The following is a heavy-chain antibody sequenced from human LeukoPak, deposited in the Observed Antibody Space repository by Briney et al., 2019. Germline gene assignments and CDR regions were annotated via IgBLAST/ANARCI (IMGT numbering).Heavy chain of an antibody. CDR1: GGSISSYY. J-gene: IGHJ4*02. Sequence: SETLSLTCTVSGGSISSYYWSWIRQPPGKGLEWIGYIYYSGSTNYNPSLKSRVTISVDTSKNQFSLKLSSVTAADTAVYYCARHEISSSWYPAFLDYWGQGTLVTVSS. CDR2: IYYSGST. V-gene: IGHV4-59*01. D-gene: IGHD6-13*01. CDR3: ARHEISSSWYPAFLDY.